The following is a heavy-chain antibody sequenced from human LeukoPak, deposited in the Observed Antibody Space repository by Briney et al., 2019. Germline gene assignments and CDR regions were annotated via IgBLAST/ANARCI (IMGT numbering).Heavy chain of an antibody. Sequence: GGSLRLSCAASGFSFNTFGMDWVRQAPGKGLEWVASIPHDGSNKYYADSVKGRFTISRDNSKNTLYLQVNGLRVEDTAVYYCARGAYYYDSSEVMDVWGQGTTVTVSS. D-gene: IGHD3-22*01. CDR1: GFSFNTFG. V-gene: IGHV3-30-3*01. J-gene: IGHJ6*02. CDR3: ARGAYYYDSSEVMDV. CDR2: IPHDGSNK.